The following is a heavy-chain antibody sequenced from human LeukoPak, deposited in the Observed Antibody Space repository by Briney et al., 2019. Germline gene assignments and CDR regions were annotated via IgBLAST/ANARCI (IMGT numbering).Heavy chain of an antibody. Sequence: GESLKISCKVSGYSFTSYWIRWVRQMPGKGLGWMGRIDPSDSYSNYSPSFQGHVTMSADKSIGTAYLQWGSLQASDTAMYYCARDLGDSSSCLDYWGQGTLVTVSS. CDR2: IDPSDSYS. J-gene: IGHJ4*02. CDR3: ARDLGDSSSCLDY. V-gene: IGHV5-10-1*01. CDR1: GYSFTSYW. D-gene: IGHD6-13*01.